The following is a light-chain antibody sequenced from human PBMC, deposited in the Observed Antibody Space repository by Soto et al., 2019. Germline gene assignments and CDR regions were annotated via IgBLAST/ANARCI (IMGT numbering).Light chain of an antibody. CDR3: QQRSNWPRT. J-gene: IGKJ1*01. CDR1: LSVFTY. V-gene: IGKV3-11*01. Sequence: EIVLTQSPGTLSLSPGERATLSCRASLSVFTYLAWYQQKPGQAPRLLIYDASNRATGVPPRFSGTGSGTDFTLTISSLEPEDSAVYYCQQRSNWPRTFGQGTKVDI. CDR2: DAS.